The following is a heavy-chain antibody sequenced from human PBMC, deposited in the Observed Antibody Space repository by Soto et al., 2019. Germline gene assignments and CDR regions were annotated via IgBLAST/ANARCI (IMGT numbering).Heavy chain of an antibody. D-gene: IGHD4-4*01. J-gene: IGHJ4*02. CDR2: IYHSGST. Sequence: QLQLQESGSGLVKPSQTLSLTCAVSGGSISSGGYSWSWIRQPPGKGLEWIGYIYHSGSTYYNPSLKSRIXXXIXXSKNQLSLKLGSVTAADTAVYYCARGMTTVTTLDYWGQGTLVTVSS. CDR1: GGSISSGGYS. CDR3: ARGMTTVTTLDY. V-gene: IGHV4-30-2*01.